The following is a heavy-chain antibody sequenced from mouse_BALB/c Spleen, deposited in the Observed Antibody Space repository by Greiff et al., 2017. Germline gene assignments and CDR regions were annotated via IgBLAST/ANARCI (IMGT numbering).Heavy chain of an antibody. Sequence: EVHLVESGGDLVKPGGSLKLSCAASGFTFSSYGMSWVRQTPDKRLEWVATISSGGSYTYYPDSVKGRFTISRDNAKNTLYLQMSSLKSEDTAMYYCASTTVEYVFYAMDYWGQGTSVTVSS. CDR3: ASTTVEYVFYAMDY. V-gene: IGHV5-6*01. CDR1: GFTFSSYG. CDR2: ISSGGSYT. D-gene: IGHD1-1*01. J-gene: IGHJ4*01.